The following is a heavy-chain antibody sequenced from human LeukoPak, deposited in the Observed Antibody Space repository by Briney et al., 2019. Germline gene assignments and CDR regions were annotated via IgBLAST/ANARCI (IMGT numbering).Heavy chain of an antibody. CDR2: ISYDGSNK. D-gene: IGHD3-22*01. CDR3: AKDRVGLNYYDSSGSPTDY. CDR1: GFTFSSYG. V-gene: IGHV3-30*18. J-gene: IGHJ4*02. Sequence: PGRSLRLSCAASGFTFSSYGMHWVRQAPGKGLEWVAVISYDGSNKYYADSAKGRFTISRDNSKNTLYLQMNSLRAEDTAVYYCAKDRVGLNYYDSSGSPTDYWGQGTLVTVSS.